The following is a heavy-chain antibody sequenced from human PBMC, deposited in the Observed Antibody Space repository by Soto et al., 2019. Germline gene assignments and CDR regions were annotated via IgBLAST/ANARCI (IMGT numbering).Heavy chain of an antibody. CDR1: GYSFSVYW. D-gene: IGHD3-10*01. Sequence: GESLKISCQGSGYSFSVYWIAWVRQMPGKGLEWMGIIYPGDSDTRYSPSFQGQVTISADKSINTAYLQWSSLKASDTAIYYCARQDGSGIYYFAPGGQGTPVTVSS. CDR3: ARQDGSGIYYFAP. V-gene: IGHV5-51*01. J-gene: IGHJ5*02. CDR2: IYPGDSDT.